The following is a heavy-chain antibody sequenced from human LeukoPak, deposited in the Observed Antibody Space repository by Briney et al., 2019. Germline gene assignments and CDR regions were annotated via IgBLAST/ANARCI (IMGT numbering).Heavy chain of an antibody. J-gene: IGHJ5*02. V-gene: IGHV1-46*01. D-gene: IGHD1-26*01. CDR1: GYTFTSYY. CDR2: INPSGGST. Sequence: GASVKVSCKASGYTFTSYYMHWVRQAPGQGLEWMGIINPSGGSTSYAQKFQGRVTMTRDMSTSTVYMELSSLRSEDTAVYYCARDNPSGSYYTSPSYWFDPWGQGTLVTVSS. CDR3: ARDNPSGSYYTSPSYWFDP.